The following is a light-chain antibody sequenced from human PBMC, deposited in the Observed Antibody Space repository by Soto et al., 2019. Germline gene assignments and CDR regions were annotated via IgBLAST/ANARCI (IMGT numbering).Light chain of an antibody. CDR2: DSS. J-gene: IGKJ1*01. V-gene: IGKV3-11*01. Sequence: EIVLTQSPATLSLSPGERATLSCRASQSFSNNLAWYQQKPGQAPRLLIYDSSTRATGIPPRFSGSGSGTDFTLTICSLEPADFAVYYCQQRGDWPRTFGQGTKVEIK. CDR1: QSFSNN. CDR3: QQRGDWPRT.